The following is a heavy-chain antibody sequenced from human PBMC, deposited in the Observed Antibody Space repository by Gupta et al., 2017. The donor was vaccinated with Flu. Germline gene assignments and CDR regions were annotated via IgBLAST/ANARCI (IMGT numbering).Heavy chain of an antibody. J-gene: IGHJ5*01. CDR3: AREKIAAAGTFGKGWFDS. Sequence: QLQLHESGPGLMKPSETLSLTCTVSGGSISSTRHYWGWVRQPPGKGLEWIGSMYYGGSTYYNPSLQSRVTISVDTSKDQFSLKLSSVTAADTAVYYCAREKIAAAGTFGKGWFDSWGQGTLVTVSS. V-gene: IGHV4-39*02. CDR1: GGSISSTRHY. CDR2: MYYGGST. D-gene: IGHD6-13*01.